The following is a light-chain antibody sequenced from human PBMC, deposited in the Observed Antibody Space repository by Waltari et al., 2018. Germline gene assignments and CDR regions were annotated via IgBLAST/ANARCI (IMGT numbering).Light chain of an antibody. Sequence: EIVLTQSPPTPSLSPGERATLPCRASQSVSSYLAWYQQKPGQAPRLLIYDTSSRATGIPARFSGSGSGTDFTLTISSLEPEDFAVYYCQHRTNWPQTFGPGTKLEI. V-gene: IGKV3-11*01. CDR2: DTS. CDR1: QSVSSY. J-gene: IGKJ2*01. CDR3: QHRTNWPQT.